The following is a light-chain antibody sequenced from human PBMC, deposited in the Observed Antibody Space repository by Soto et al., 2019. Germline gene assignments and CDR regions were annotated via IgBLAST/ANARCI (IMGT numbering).Light chain of an antibody. J-gene: IGKJ2*01. CDR3: QHRGKWPRT. CDR1: QSVSSY. Sequence: EIVLTQSPATLSLSPGERATLSCRASQSVSSYLAWYQQKPGQAPRLLIYGASNRATGIPARFSGSGSGTDFSLTISSLESEDFAVYYCQHRGKWPRTFDQGTKLEIK. CDR2: GAS. V-gene: IGKV3-11*01.